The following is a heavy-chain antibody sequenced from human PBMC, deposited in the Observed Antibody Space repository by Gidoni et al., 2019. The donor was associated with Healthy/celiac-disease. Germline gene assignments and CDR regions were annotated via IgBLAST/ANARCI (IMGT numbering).Heavy chain of an antibody. CDR1: GGSLNSSSYY. CDR2: IYYSGST. Sequence: QLQLQESSPGLVMPSRPLSLSCTVSGGSLNSSSYYWGWIRQPPGKGLEWIGSIYYSGSTYYNPCLKSRVTISVDTSKNQFSLKLSSVTAADTAVYYCARKSSSWYRGWFDPWGQGTLVTVSS. D-gene: IGHD6-13*01. J-gene: IGHJ5*02. V-gene: IGHV4-39*01. CDR3: ARKSSSWYRGWFDP.